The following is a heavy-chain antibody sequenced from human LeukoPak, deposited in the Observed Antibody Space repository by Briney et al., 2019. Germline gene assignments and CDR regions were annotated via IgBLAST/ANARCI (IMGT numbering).Heavy chain of an antibody. CDR1: GGSISSGSYY. J-gene: IGHJ4*02. D-gene: IGHD3-9*01. V-gene: IGHV4-61*02. Sequence: SETLSLTCTVSGGSISSGSYYWSWIRQPAGKGLEWIGRIYTSGSTNYNPSLKSRVTISVDTSKNQFSLQLSSVTAADTAVSYCARGGQILRYFDWLDLDYWGQGTLVTVSS. CDR3: ARGGQILRYFDWLDLDY. CDR2: IYTSGST.